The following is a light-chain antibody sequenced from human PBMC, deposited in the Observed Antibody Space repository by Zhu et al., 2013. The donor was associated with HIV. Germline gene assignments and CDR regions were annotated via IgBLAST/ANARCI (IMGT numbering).Light chain of an antibody. J-gene: IGKJ4*01. V-gene: IGKV3-20*01. Sequence: EIVLTQSPGTLSLSPGERATLSCRASQTVSSSYLAWYQQKPGQAPRILIFGASNRATGIPDRFSGSGSGTDFTLTISSLQSEDFAVYYCQQYNNWPPLTFGGGTKVEIK. CDR3: QQYNNWPPLT. CDR2: GAS. CDR1: QTVSSSY.